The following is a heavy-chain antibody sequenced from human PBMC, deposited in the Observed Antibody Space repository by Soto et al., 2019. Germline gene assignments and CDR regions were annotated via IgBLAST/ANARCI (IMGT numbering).Heavy chain of an antibody. J-gene: IGHJ5*01. V-gene: IGHV1-8*01. D-gene: IGHD3-16*01. CDR1: GYTFATYD. CDR2: MNPNSGNT. Sequence: QVQLVQSGAEVKTPGASVKVSCKASGYTFATYDINWVRQAPGQGLEWMGWMNPNSGNTGYAQKFEGRLTMTRDTAVSVAHMALSSLRNEDTAVYYCARSDGYIFYGPDSWGQGTLVTVSA. CDR3: ARSDGYIFYGPDS.